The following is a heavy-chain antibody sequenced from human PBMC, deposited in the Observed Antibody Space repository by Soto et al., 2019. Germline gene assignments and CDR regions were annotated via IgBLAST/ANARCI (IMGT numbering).Heavy chain of an antibody. CDR2: INPFDGSR. J-gene: IGHJ2*01. V-gene: IGHV1-46*01. CDR3: ARNLGNWYSDL. Sequence: ASVKVSCKASGYIFTSYYIHWVRQAPGQGLEWMGWINPFDGSRMFAQSFQGRVTMTRDTSTSTVYMEVSSLRSEDTAVYYCARNLGNWYSDLWGRGTLVTVSS. CDR1: GYIFTSYY.